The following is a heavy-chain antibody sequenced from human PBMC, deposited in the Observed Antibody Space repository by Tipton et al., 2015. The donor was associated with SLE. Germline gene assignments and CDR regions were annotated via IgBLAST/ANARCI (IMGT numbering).Heavy chain of an antibody. V-gene: IGHV4-31*03. CDR2: IYYSGST. CDR3: ARANGNWYFDL. Sequence: TLSLTCTVSGGSISSGGYYWSWIRQHPGKGLEWIGYIYYSGSTNYNPSLKSRVTMSVDTSKNQFSLKLSSVTAADTAVYYCARANGNWYFDLWGRGTLVTVSS. J-gene: IGHJ2*01. D-gene: IGHD1-1*01. CDR1: GGSISSGGYY.